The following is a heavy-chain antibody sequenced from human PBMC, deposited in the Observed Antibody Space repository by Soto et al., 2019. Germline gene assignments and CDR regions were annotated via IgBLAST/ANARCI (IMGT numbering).Heavy chain of an antibody. J-gene: IGHJ5*02. V-gene: IGHV3-49*03. CDR2: IRSKAYGGTT. Sequence: EVQLVESGGGLVQPGRSLRLSCTASGFTFGDYAMSWFRQAPGKGLEWVGFIRSKAYGGTTEYAASVKGRFTISRDDSKSIAYLQMNSLKTEDTAGYYCTTSVVVVAASDARGQGTLVTVSS. CDR3: TTSVVVVAASDA. D-gene: IGHD2-15*01. CDR1: GFTFGDYA.